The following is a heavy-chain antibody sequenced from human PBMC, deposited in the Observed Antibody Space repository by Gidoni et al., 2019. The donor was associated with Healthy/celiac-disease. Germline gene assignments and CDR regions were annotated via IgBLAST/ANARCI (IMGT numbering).Heavy chain of an antibody. CDR2: IFSNDEK. CDR3: ARIRLYDSSGYYYQFWFDP. V-gene: IGHV2-26*01. D-gene: IGHD3-22*01. J-gene: IGHJ5*02. CDR1: GFSLSHARLG. Sequence: QVTLKESGPVLVKPTETLTLTCTVSGFSLSHARLGVSWIRQPPGKALEWLAHIFSNDEKSYSTSLKSRLTISKDTSKSQVVLTMTNMDPVDTATYYCARIRLYDSSGYYYQFWFDPWGQGTLVTVSS.